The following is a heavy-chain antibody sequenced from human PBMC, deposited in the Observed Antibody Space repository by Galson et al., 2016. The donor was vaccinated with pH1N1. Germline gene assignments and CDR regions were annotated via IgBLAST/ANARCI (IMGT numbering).Heavy chain of an antibody. J-gene: IGHJ4*02. D-gene: IGHD6-19*01. CDR1: GFTFSSYN. Sequence: SLRLSCAASGFTFSSYNMNWVRQAPGKGLEWVSLISSSSTYIYYADSLKGRFTISRDNAKKSLYLQMNSLRVEDTAVYYCARDLPSITVAGQMDSWGRGTLVIVSS. CDR2: ISSSSTYI. V-gene: IGHV3-21*05. CDR3: ARDLPSITVAGQMDS.